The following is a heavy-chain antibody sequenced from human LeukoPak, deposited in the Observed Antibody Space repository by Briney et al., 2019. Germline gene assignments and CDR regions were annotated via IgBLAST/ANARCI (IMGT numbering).Heavy chain of an antibody. CDR1: GFIFTTYG. J-gene: IGHJ2*01. Sequence: GGSLRLSCAASGFIFTTYGMHWVRQAPGKGLEWVAFIRYDGSNKYYADSVKGRFTISRDNSKNTLYLQLNSLRGEDTAVYYCARVHDILTGYYNWYFDLWGRGTLVTVSS. V-gene: IGHV3-30*02. D-gene: IGHD3-9*01. CDR2: IRYDGSNK. CDR3: ARVHDILTGYYNWYFDL.